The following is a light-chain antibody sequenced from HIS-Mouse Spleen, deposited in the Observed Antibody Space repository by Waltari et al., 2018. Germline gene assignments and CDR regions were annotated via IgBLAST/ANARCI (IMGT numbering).Light chain of an antibody. Sequence: QSALTQPASGSGSPGQSITISCTGTSRDVGSSNLVSRYQQHPGKAPKLMIYEGSKRPSGVSNRFSGSKSGNTASLTISGLQAEDEADYYCCSYAGSSTYVFGTGTKVTVL. V-gene: IGLV2-23*01. CDR1: SRDVGSSNL. CDR2: EGS. CDR3: CSYAGSSTYV. J-gene: IGLJ1*01.